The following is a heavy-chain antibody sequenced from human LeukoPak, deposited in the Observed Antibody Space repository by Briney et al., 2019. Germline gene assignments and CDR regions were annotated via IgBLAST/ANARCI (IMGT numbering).Heavy chain of an antibody. CDR1: GITFSSYW. Sequence: QPGGSLRLSCAVPGITFSSYWMHWVRQDPGRGLLWVSRINTQGTYTNYADSVKGRFTISRDNAKNTLYLQMSSLRADDTAVYYCVIDLGDYNDFWGQGTLVSVSS. CDR3: VIDLGDYNDF. J-gene: IGHJ4*02. D-gene: IGHD2-15*01. CDR2: INTQGTYT. V-gene: IGHV3-74*01.